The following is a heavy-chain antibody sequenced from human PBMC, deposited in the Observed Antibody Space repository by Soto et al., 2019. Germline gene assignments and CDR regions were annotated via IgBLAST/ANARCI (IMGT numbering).Heavy chain of an antibody. D-gene: IGHD4-17*01. V-gene: IGHV3-7*01. Sequence: GGSLRLSCAASGFTFSDYYRSWIRQALGKGLEWVANIKQDGSEKYYVDSVRGRFSISRDNAKNSLFLQMNSLRAEDTAVYYCARRPYGDYGDYFDYWGQGTLVTVSS. J-gene: IGHJ4*02. CDR2: IKQDGSEK. CDR1: GFTFSDYY. CDR3: ARRPYGDYGDYFDY.